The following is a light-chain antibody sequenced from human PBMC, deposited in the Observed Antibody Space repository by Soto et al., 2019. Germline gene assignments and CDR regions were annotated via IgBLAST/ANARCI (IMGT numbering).Light chain of an antibody. CDR3: QQRSNWPPRYS. V-gene: IGKV3-11*01. Sequence: EIVLTQSPATLSLSPGERATLSCRASQTVSTYLAWYQQKPGQAPRLLIYDASNRATGIPARFGGSGSGTDFTLTISILEPEDFAVYYCQQRSNWPPRYSFGQGTKLEIK. CDR2: DAS. J-gene: IGKJ2*03. CDR1: QTVSTY.